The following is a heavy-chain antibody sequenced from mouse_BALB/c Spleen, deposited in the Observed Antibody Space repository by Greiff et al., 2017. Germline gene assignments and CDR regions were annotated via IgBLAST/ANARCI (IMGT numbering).Heavy chain of an antibody. Sequence: DVQLVESGPGLVKPSQSLSLTCTVTGYSITSDYAWNWIRQFPGNKLEWMGYISYSGSTSYNPSLKSRISITRDTSKNQFFLQLNSVTTEDTATYYCARSPYGNPWFAYWGQGTLVTVSA. CDR2: ISYSGST. D-gene: IGHD2-1*01. CDR1: GYSITSDYA. CDR3: ARSPYGNPWFAY. V-gene: IGHV3-2*02. J-gene: IGHJ3*01.